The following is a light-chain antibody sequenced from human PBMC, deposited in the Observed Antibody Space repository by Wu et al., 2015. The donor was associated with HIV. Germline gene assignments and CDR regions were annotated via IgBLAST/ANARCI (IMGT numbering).Light chain of an antibody. Sequence: EIVLTQSPGTLSLSPGERATLSCRASQSVSSNYLVWYQQKPGQAPRLLIYGSSNRAAGIPDRFSGSGSGTDFTLTINRLEPEDFAVYYCQQYGSSSSWTFGQGTKVEIK. CDR3: QQYGSSSSWT. J-gene: IGKJ1*01. CDR2: GSS. V-gene: IGKV3-20*01. CDR1: QSVSSNY.